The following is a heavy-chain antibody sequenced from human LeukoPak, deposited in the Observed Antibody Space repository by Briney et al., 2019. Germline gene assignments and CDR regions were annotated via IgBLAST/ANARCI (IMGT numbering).Heavy chain of an antibody. V-gene: IGHV4-30-2*01. D-gene: IGHD4-11*01. CDR2: IYHSGST. Sequence: PSETLSLTCTVSGGSISSGGYYWSWIRRPPGKGLEWIGYIYHSGSTYYNPSLKSRVTISVDRSKNQFSLKLSSVTAADTAVYYCARVGDYSNYDYWGQGTLVTVSS. CDR3: ARVGDYSNYDY. J-gene: IGHJ4*02. CDR1: GGSISSGGYY.